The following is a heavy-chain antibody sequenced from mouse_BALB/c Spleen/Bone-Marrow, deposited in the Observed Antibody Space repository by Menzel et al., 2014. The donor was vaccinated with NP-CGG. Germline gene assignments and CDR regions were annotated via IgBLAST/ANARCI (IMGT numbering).Heavy chain of an antibody. CDR1: GFKIKDTY. CDR3: ARRPMIYYYALDY. V-gene: IGHV14-3*02. J-gene: IGHJ4*01. D-gene: IGHD2-4*01. CDR2: IDPANGNT. Sequence: VQLQQSGAELVKPGASVKLSCTASGFKIKDTYMLWVIQRPEQGLEWIGRIDPANGNTKYDPKFQGKATITADTSSNTAYLQLSSLTSEDTAVYYCARRPMIYYYALDYWGQGTSVTVSS.